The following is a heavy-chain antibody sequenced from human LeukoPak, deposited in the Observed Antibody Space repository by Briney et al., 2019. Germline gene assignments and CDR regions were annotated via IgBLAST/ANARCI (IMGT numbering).Heavy chain of an antibody. V-gene: IGHV3-64*02. Sequence: GGSLRLSCAASGFTLSSFSMHWVRQSPGRGLEYVSAINYKGGTTYYADSVKGRFTISRDNSKNTLYLQMGSLRDEDMAVYYCARVGPETAFDYWGQGTLVTVSS. CDR1: GFTLSSFS. J-gene: IGHJ4*02. D-gene: IGHD1-14*01. CDR3: ARVGPETAFDY. CDR2: INYKGGTT.